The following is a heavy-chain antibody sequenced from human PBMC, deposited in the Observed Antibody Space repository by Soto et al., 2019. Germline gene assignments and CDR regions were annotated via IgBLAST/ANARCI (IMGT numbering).Heavy chain of an antibody. CDR2: INPHSGAT. D-gene: IGHD6-6*01. J-gene: IGHJ4*02. CDR1: GYTFTGYY. CDR3: ARDHISYSSSPYFDY. Sequence: ASVKVSCKTSGYTFTGYYIHWVRQAPGQGLEWVGWINPHSGATDSAQKFQGRVTMTRDTSISTAYMELASLTSDDTALYYCARDHISYSSSPYFDYWGQGTLVTVSS. V-gene: IGHV1-2*02.